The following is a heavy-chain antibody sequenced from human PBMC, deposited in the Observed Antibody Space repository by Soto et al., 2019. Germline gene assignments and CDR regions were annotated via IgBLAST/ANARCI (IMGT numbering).Heavy chain of an antibody. Sequence: EVQLLESGGGLVQPGGSLRLSCAASGFTFSSYAMSWVRQAPGKGLEWVSAISGSGGSTYYADSVKGRFTISRDNSKNTLYLQKNSLRAEDTAVYYCAKDYPPHSYSSGWSPYYYYGMDVWGQGTTVTVSS. V-gene: IGHV3-23*01. CDR2: ISGSGGST. CDR3: AKDYPPHSYSSGWSPYYYYGMDV. D-gene: IGHD6-19*01. CDR1: GFTFSSYA. J-gene: IGHJ6*02.